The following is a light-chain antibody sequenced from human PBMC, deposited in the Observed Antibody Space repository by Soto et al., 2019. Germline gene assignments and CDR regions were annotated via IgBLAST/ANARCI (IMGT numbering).Light chain of an antibody. V-gene: IGKV3-20*01. J-gene: IGKJ2*01. CDR1: QSVSSSF. CDR2: GAS. CDR3: QQYGSTPYT. Sequence: EIVLTQSPGTLSLSPGERVTLSCRASQSVSSSFLAWYQQRPGQAPRLLMYGASSRAAGIPYRFSGSGSGTDFTLTISRLEPEDFAVYYCQQYGSTPYTFGQGTKLEIK.